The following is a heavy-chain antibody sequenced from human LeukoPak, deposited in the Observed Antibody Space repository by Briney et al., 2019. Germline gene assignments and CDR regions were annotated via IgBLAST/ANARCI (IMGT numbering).Heavy chain of an antibody. D-gene: IGHD4-23*01. CDR2: TSSSSSYI. CDR1: GFTLSSYS. J-gene: IGHJ6*02. Sequence: GGSLRLSCVASGFTLSSYSTNWVRQAPGKVLEWVSSTSSSSSYIYYADSVKGRFTISRDNAKNSLYLQMNSLRAEDTAVYYCASTGRPVGFYYYGMDVWGQGTTVTVSS. CDR3: ASTGRPVGFYYYGMDV. V-gene: IGHV3-21*01.